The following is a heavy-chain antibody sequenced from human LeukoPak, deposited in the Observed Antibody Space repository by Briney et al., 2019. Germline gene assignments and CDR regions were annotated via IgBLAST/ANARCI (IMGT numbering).Heavy chain of an antibody. Sequence: GGSLRLSCATSGFTFTDHYMDWVRQAPGKGLDWFARIRNRPKSYTTESASVKGRFTISRDDSKSSLFLQMSGLRTEDTAMYYCSISYVPGKDAYFDLRGQGTLVTVSS. CDR1: GFTFTDHY. J-gene: IGHJ5*02. CDR2: IRNRPKSYTT. CDR3: SISYVPGKDAYFDL. D-gene: IGHD3-10*02. V-gene: IGHV3-72*01.